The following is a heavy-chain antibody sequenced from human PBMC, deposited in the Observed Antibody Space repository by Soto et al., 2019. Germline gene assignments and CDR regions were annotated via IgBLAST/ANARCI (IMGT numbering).Heavy chain of an antibody. CDR3: ARGDRGAFDL. Sequence: EMQLVESGGGLVQPGESLRLSCAASGFTFSYYWMHWVRQTPGKGLLWVSHIHNDGSRTTYADSVKGRFTISRDNARNTVYLQMNSLRDDDTAVYYCARGDRGAFDLWGQGTAVTVSS. D-gene: IGHD1-26*01. J-gene: IGHJ3*01. CDR2: IHNDGSRT. V-gene: IGHV3-74*03. CDR1: GFTFSYYW.